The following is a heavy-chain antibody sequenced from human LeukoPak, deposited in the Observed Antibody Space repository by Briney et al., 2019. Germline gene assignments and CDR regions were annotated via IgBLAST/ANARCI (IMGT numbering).Heavy chain of an antibody. CDR1: GFTFSSYW. Sequence: GGSLRLSCAASGFTFSSYWMSWVRQAPGKGREGLANIKQDGSEKYYVDSVKGRFTISRDNAKNSLYLQMNSLRAEDTAVYYCARVGCSSTSCYAAYWYFDLWGRGTLVTVSS. D-gene: IGHD2-2*01. J-gene: IGHJ2*01. CDR3: ARVGCSSTSCYAAYWYFDL. CDR2: IKQDGSEK. V-gene: IGHV3-7*01.